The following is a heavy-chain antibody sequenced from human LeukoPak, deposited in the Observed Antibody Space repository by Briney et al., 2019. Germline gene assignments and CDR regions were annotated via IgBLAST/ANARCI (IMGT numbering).Heavy chain of an antibody. J-gene: IGHJ4*02. CDR3: AKGGLGCLDY. Sequence: GGSLRLSCAASGFTFSSYGMHWVRQAPGKGLEWVAVISYDGSNKYYADSVKGRFTISRDNSKNTLYLQMNSLRAEDTAVYYCAKGGLGCLDYWGQGTLVTVSS. D-gene: IGHD6-19*01. CDR1: GFTFSSYG. V-gene: IGHV3-30*18. CDR2: ISYDGSNK.